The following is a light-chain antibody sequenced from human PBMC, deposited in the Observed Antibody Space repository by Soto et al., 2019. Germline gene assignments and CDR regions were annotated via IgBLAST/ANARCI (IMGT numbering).Light chain of an antibody. CDR1: SSDVGGYNY. V-gene: IGLV2-14*01. Sequence: QSALTQPPSVSGSPGQSITISCTGTSSDVGGYNYVSWYQQHPGKAPKLMIYDVTNRPSGVSNRFSGSKSGNTASLTIAGLQAEDEADYYCSSYTSGSTPLVFGGGTKLTVL. J-gene: IGLJ3*02. CDR2: DVT. CDR3: SSYTSGSTPLV.